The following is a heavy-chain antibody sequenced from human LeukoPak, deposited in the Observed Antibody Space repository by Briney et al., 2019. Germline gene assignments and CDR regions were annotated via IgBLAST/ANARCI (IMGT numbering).Heavy chain of an antibody. V-gene: IGHV3-48*01. D-gene: IGHD3-10*01. CDR3: ARDKGDYYYYYLDV. Sequence: GGSLRLSCAASGFTFSSYAMSWVRQAPGKGLEWVAYISTSGSSAYYTASVQGPFTISRNNAKNSLYLQMNTLRAEDTAVYYCARDKGDYYYYYLDVWGKGTTVTVSS. CDR2: ISTSGSSA. J-gene: IGHJ6*03. CDR1: GFTFSSYA.